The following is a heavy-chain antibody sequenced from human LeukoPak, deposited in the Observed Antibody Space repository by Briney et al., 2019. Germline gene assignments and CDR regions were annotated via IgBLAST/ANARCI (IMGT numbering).Heavy chain of an antibody. CDR1: GYSISSGYY. CDR2: INHSGST. V-gene: IGHV4-38-2*02. Sequence: PSETLSLTCAVSGYSISSGYYWGWIRQPPGKGLEWIGEINHSGSTNYNPSLKSRVTISVDTSKNQFSLKLSSVTAADTAVYYCARDRDEYYYGSGYYYYMDVWGKGTTVTVPS. J-gene: IGHJ6*03. CDR3: ARDRDEYYYGSGYYYYMDV. D-gene: IGHD3-10*01.